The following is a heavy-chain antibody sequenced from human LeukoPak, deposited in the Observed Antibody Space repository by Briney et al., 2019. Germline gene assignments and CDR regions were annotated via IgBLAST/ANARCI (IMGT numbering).Heavy chain of an antibody. CDR3: AKSPRDSGYEGEGY. Sequence: LGGSLRLSCAASRFTFSSYGMHWVRQAPGKGLEWVATISYDGYNKYYGDSVKGRFTISRDNSKNTLYLQMNSLRTEDTAVYYCAKSPRDSGYEGEGYWGQGTLVTVSS. CDR2: ISYDGYNK. J-gene: IGHJ4*02. V-gene: IGHV3-30*18. D-gene: IGHD5-12*01. CDR1: RFTFSSYG.